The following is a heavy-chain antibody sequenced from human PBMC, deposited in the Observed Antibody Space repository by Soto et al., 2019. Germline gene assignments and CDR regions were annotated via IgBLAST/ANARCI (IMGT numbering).Heavy chain of an antibody. J-gene: IGHJ3*02. CDR2: IIPILGIA. CDR1: GGTFSSYT. D-gene: IGHD2-2*01. Sequence: QVQLVQSGAEVKKPGSSVKVSCKASGGTFSSYTISWVRQAPGQGLEWMGRIIPILGIANYAQKFQGRVTIPADKSTSTAYMELSSLRSEDTAVYYWARNSPRATLGPIVVPAATDAFDIWGQGTMVTVSS. V-gene: IGHV1-69*02. CDR3: ARNSPRATLGPIVVPAATDAFDI.